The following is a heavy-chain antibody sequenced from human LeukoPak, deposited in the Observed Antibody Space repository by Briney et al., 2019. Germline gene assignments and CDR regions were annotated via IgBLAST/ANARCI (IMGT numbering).Heavy chain of an antibody. CDR3: ARGSYYYGSGSSPFDP. Sequence: SGGSLRLSCAASGFTFSSYSMNWVRQAPGKGLEWVSYISSSSSTIYYADSVKGRFTISRDNSKNTLYLQMNSLRAEDTAVYYCARGSYYYGSGSSPFDPWGQGTLVTVSS. V-gene: IGHV3-48*01. J-gene: IGHJ5*02. CDR2: ISSSSSTI. CDR1: GFTFSSYS. D-gene: IGHD3-10*01.